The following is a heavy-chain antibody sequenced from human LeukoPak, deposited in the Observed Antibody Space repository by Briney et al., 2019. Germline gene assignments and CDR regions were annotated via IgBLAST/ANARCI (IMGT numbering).Heavy chain of an antibody. D-gene: IGHD4-17*01. V-gene: IGHV1-18*01. CDR3: ARYGDYRRTFAAFDI. CDR2: INIYNGNT. J-gene: IGHJ3*02. Sequence: ASVKVSCKTSGYTFTNYGIGWVRQAPGHGLEWMGWINIYNGNTNYAQKLQCRVTMTTDTSTSTAYMEATSLRSDDTAIYFCARYGDYRRTFAAFDIWGQGTMVSVSS. CDR1: GYTFTNYG.